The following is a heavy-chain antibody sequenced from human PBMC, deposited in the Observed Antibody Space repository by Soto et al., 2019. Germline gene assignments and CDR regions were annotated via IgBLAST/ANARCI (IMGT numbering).Heavy chain of an antibody. J-gene: IGHJ3*02. V-gene: IGHV3-23*01. Sequence: EVQLLESGGGLVQPGGSLRLSCAASGFTFSSYAMSWVRQAPGKGLEWVSAISGRGGNTYYADSVKGRFTISRDNSKNTLYLQMNSLRAADTAVYYCAKEGSSSAGTFDIWGQGTMVTVSS. CDR2: ISGRGGNT. CDR3: AKEGSSSAGTFDI. D-gene: IGHD6-13*01. CDR1: GFTFSSYA.